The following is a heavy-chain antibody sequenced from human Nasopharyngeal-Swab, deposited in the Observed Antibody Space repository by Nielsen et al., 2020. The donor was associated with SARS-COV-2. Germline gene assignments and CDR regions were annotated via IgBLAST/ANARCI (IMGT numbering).Heavy chain of an antibody. CDR1: GFNVSNNY. Sequence: GGSLRLSCAASGFNVSNNYMTWVRQAPGKGLEWVSIIYSSGSIYHADSVKGRFIISRDTSKNTLSLRMNSLRVEDTAVYYCASAVTGPLYWGRGTLVTVSS. V-gene: IGHV3-53*01. CDR3: ASAVTGPLY. D-gene: IGHD4-11*01. CDR2: IYSSGSI. J-gene: IGHJ1*01.